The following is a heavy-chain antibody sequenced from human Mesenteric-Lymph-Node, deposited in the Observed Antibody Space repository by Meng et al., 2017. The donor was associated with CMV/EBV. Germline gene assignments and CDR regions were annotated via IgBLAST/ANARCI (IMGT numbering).Heavy chain of an antibody. CDR2: IYYSGST. V-gene: IGHV4-31*03. Sequence: TVAGGSISSGGYYWNWIRQYPGKGLERIGYIYYSGSTYYNPSLESRVTMSVDTSENQFSLKLSSVTAADTAVYYCARDRDGYNLVDHWGQGTLVTVSS. J-gene: IGHJ4*02. CDR3: ARDRDGYNLVDH. D-gene: IGHD5-24*01. CDR1: GGSISSGGYY.